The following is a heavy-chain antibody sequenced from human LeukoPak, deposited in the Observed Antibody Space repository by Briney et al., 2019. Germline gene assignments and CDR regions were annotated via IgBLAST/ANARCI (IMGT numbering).Heavy chain of an antibody. CDR2: IKSKTDGGTT. D-gene: IGHD1-1*01. CDR1: GFTFSNAW. CDR3: TTLTTYNWNDY. V-gene: IGHV3-15*01. Sequence: GGSLRLSCAASGFTFSNAWMSWVRQAPRKGLEWVGRIKSKTDGGTTDYAAPVKGRFTISRDDSKNTLYLQMNSLKTEDTAVYYCTTLTTYNWNDYWGQGTLVTVSS. J-gene: IGHJ4*02.